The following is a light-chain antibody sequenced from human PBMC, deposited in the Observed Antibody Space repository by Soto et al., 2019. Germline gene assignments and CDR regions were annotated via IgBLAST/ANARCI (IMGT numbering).Light chain of an antibody. J-gene: IGKJ1*01. V-gene: IGKV3-11*01. CDR2: DTF. Sequence: EIVLTHSPATLSLSPWEIATLSCTASQSVNSYLAWYQHRPGQAPRLLIYDTFNRATGVPARFSGSGSGTEFTLTISSLQSEDFAVYYCQQYNNWPRTFGQGTKVDIK. CDR3: QQYNNWPRT. CDR1: QSVNSY.